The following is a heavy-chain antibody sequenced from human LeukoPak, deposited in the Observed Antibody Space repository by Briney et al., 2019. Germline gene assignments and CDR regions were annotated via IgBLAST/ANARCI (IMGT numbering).Heavy chain of an antibody. CDR1: GGSISSSSAY. V-gene: IGHV4-39*01. Sequence: SQTLSLTCTVSGGSISSSSAYWGWIRQPPGKGLEWIGSIYYSKNTYYNPSLKSRVTISADTSKNQFSLTLGSVSATDTAVYYCVSPRGFSYGYFDYWGQGTLVTVSS. D-gene: IGHD5-18*01. CDR2: IYYSKNT. J-gene: IGHJ4*02. CDR3: VSPRGFSYGYFDY.